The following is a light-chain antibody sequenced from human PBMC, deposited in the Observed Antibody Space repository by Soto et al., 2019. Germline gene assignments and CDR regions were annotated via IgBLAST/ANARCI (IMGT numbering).Light chain of an antibody. CDR3: QSFDSTSWV. Sequence: QSVLTQPPAASGSPGQSVTISCTGTSNDVGGYHYVSWYQQYPGKVPKLIISEVTKRPSGVPDRFSGSIDRSSNSASLSISGLKTEDEADYYCQSFDSTSWVFGGGTKLTVL. V-gene: IGLV2-8*01. CDR1: SNDVGGYHY. CDR2: EVT. J-gene: IGLJ3*02.